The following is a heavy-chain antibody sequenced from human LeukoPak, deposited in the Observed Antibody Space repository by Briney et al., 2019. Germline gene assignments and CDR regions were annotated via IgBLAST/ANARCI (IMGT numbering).Heavy chain of an antibody. CDR2: IYSGGST. J-gene: IGHJ6*02. CDR1: GFTVSSNY. CDR3: AKGSSSSPPYYYYYGMDV. Sequence: GGSLRLSCAASGFTVSSNYMSWVRQAPGKGLEWVSVIYSGGSTYYADSVKGRFTISRDNSKNTLYLQMNSLRAEDTAVYYCAKGSSSSPPYYYYYGMDVWGQGTTVTVSS. D-gene: IGHD6-6*01. V-gene: IGHV3-53*01.